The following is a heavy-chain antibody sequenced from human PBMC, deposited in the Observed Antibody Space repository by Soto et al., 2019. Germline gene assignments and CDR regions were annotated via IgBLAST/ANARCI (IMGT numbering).Heavy chain of an antibody. CDR3: ARDSTWIPYYHYGMDV. CDR1: GFSVSSNY. D-gene: IGHD5-18*01. J-gene: IGHJ6*02. Sequence: EVQLVESGGGVIQPGGSLRLSCAASGFSVSSNYMSWVRQAPGKGLEWVSVIYSGGNTHYADSVKGRFTISRDNSKTTLYLQMNSLRAEDTAVYYCARDSTWIPYYHYGMDVWGQGTTVTVSS. V-gene: IGHV3-53*01. CDR2: IYSGGNT.